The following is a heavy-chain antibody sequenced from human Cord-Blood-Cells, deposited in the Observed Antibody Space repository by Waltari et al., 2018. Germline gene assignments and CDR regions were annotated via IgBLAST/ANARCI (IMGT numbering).Heavy chain of an antibody. D-gene: IGHD3-22*01. CDR2: IYPGDSDT. V-gene: IGHV5-51*01. J-gene: IGHJ5*02. CDR1: GYSFTSYW. CDR3: ARHAPPTYYYDSSGYLFDP. Sequence: QLVQSGAEVKKPGESLKISCKGSGYSFTSYWIGWVRQMPGKGLEWMGIIYPGDSDTRYSPSFQGQVTISADKSISTAYLQWSSLKASDTAMYYCARHAPPTYYYDSSGYLFDPWGQGTLVTVSS.